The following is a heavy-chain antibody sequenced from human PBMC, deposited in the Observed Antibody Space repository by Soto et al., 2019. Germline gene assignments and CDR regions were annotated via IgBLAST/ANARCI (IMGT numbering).Heavy chain of an antibody. CDR3: TKDIHPAAGYMDV. CDR2: ISWHSGSF. V-gene: IGHV3-9*01. J-gene: IGHJ6*03. Sequence: EVQLVESGGGLVQPGRSLRLSCAASGFTFDDFAMHWVRQAPGKGLEWVSGISWHSGSFGYADSVKGRFSISRDNAQNSLYLQMNNLRVEATASYFYTKDIHPAAGYMDVWGKGTMVIVSS. CDR1: GFTFDDFA.